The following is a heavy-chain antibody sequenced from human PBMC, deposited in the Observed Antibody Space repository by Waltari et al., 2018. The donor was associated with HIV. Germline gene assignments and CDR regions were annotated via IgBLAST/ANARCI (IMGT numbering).Heavy chain of an antibody. CDR3: ARWRLERRGLDY. CDR1: GFTFSSCW. J-gene: IGHJ4*02. V-gene: IGHV3-7*01. CDR2: IKQDGSEK. Sequence: EVQLVESGGGLVQPGGSLRLSCAASGFTFSSCWMSWVRQAPGKGLEWVANIKQDGSEKYYVDSVKGRFTISRDNAKNSLYLQMNSLRAEDTAVYYCARWRLERRGLDYWGQGTLVTVSS. D-gene: IGHD1-1*01.